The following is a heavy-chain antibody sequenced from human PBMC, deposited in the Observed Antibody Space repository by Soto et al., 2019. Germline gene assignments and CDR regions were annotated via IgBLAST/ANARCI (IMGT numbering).Heavy chain of an antibody. D-gene: IGHD6-19*01. CDR2: IYPGDFDT. CDR1: GYSFTTHW. Sequence: PGESLKISCKGSGYSFTTHWIGWVRQMPGKGLEWMGIIYPGDFDTRYSPSFQGQVTLSVDKSINTAYLQWNSLKASDTAMYYCARRVRYSSGYYYYYGMDVWGQGTTVTVSS. V-gene: IGHV5-51*01. J-gene: IGHJ6*02. CDR3: ARRVRYSSGYYYYYGMDV.